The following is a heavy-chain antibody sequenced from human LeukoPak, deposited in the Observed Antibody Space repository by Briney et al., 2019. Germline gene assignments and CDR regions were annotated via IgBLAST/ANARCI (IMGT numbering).Heavy chain of an antibody. J-gene: IGHJ5*02. V-gene: IGHV4-61*02. CDR1: GGSIYINNYY. CDR3: ALRRLTSVQLIEDNWFDP. D-gene: IGHD2/OR15-2a*01. Sequence: SETLSLTCTVSGGSIYINNYYWNWMRQSAGKGLDWIGRIYPVGSTNYNPSLKSRVTISLDTSKNQFSLRLTSVTAADTAVYYCALRRLTSVQLIEDNWFDPWGQGTLVTVSS. CDR2: IYPVGST.